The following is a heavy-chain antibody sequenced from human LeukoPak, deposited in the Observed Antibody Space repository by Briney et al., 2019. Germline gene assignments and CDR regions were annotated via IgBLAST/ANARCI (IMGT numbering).Heavy chain of an antibody. CDR2: VYYSGST. D-gene: IGHD3-22*01. Sequence: PSETLSLTCTVSGGSISTYFWSWIRQPSGKGLEWIGYVYYSGSTNYNPSLKSRVTILVDTSKNQFSLKLSSVTAADTAVYHCARLVYDSRGYYFDYWGQGTLVTVSS. CDR3: ARLVYDSRGYYFDY. J-gene: IGHJ4*02. V-gene: IGHV4-59*08. CDR1: GGSISTYF.